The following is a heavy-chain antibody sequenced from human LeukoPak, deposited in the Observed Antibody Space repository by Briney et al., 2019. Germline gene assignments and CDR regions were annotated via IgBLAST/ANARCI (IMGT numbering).Heavy chain of an antibody. D-gene: IGHD6-13*01. CDR3: AIGRGGQQLGDY. CDR2: IYPDDSDT. Sequence: GESLKISCKHSEYSFPNYCIGWVRQMPGKGLEWMGIIYPDDSDTRYSPSFQGQVTISADKSISTAYLQWSSLKASGTAMYYCAIGRGGQQLGDYWGQGTLVTVSS. CDR1: EYSFPNYC. V-gene: IGHV5-51*01. J-gene: IGHJ4*02.